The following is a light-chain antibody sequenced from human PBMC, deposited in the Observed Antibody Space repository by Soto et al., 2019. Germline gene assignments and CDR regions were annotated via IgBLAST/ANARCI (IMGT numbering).Light chain of an antibody. CDR1: SSDVGSYNF. CDR3: CSYAGSSIFVV. Sequence: QSALTQPASVSGSPGQSITISCTGTSSDVGSYNFVSWYQQHPGKAPKLIIYEASKRPSGVSNRFSGSKSGNTASLTISGLQAEDEADYYCCSYAGSSIFVVFGGGTKLTVL. V-gene: IGLV2-23*02. CDR2: EAS. J-gene: IGLJ3*02.